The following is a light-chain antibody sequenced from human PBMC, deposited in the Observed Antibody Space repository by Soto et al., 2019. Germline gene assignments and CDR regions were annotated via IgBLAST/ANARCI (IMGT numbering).Light chain of an antibody. CDR1: QGISSY. V-gene: IGKV1-9*01. CDR3: QQLNSYPIT. CDR2: AAS. J-gene: IGKJ5*01. Sequence: IQLTQSPSSLSSSFGDRVTITCRASQGISSYLAWYQQKPGKAPKLLIYAASTLQSGVPSRFSGSGSGTDVTLTISSLKPEDCATYYCQQLNSYPITFGQGTRLEIK.